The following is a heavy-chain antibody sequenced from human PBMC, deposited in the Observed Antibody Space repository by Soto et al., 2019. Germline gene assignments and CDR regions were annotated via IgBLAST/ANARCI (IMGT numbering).Heavy chain of an antibody. CDR3: VRTPASGTLDP. D-gene: IGHD6-13*01. V-gene: IGHV6-1*01. Sequence: PSQTLSLTCVVSGDSVSSNNIAWNWLRQSPWRGLEWLGRTYYRSKWYNDYAVSVKSRITINPDTSKNQFSLQLNSVTPEDTAVYYCVRTPASGTLDPWGQGTLVTVSS. CDR2: TYYRSKWYN. CDR1: GDSVSSNNIA. J-gene: IGHJ5*02.